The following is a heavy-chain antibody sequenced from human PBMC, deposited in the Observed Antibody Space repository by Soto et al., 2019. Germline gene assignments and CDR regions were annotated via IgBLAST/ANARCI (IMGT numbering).Heavy chain of an antibody. CDR2: IYYSGST. D-gene: IGHD3-22*01. J-gene: IGHJ3*02. CDR1: GGSISSYY. Sequence: SETLSLTCTVSGGSISSYYWSWIRQPPGKGLEWIGYIYYSGSTNYNPSLKSRVTISVDTSKNQFSLKLSSVTAADTAVYYCARDRDYYDSSGLGYAFDIWGQGTMVT. CDR3: ARDRDYYDSSGLGYAFDI. V-gene: IGHV4-59*01.